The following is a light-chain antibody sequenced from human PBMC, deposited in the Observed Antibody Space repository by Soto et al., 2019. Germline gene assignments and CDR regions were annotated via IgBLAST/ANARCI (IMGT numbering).Light chain of an antibody. Sequence: DIQMTQSPSTLSASVGDRVTITCRASQSISSWLAWYQQKPGKAPKLLIYDASSLESGVPSRFSGSGSGTDFTLTISSLQPDDFATYYCQQYNSYRTFGQGTKLEIK. CDR2: DAS. V-gene: IGKV1-5*01. CDR3: QQYNSYRT. CDR1: QSISSW. J-gene: IGKJ2*02.